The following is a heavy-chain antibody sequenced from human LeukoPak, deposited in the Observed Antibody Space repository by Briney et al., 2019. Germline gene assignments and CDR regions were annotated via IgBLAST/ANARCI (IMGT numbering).Heavy chain of an antibody. CDR2: ISSSSSYI. V-gene: IGHV3-21*01. CDR3: ARDLAGYGDYRRDFDY. J-gene: IGHJ4*02. Sequence: GGSLRLSCAASGFTFSSYSMNWVRQAPGKGLEWVSSISSSSSYIYYADSVEGRFTISRDNAKNSLYLQMNSLRAEDTAVYYCARDLAGYGDYRRDFDYWGQGTLVTVSS. CDR1: GFTFSSYS. D-gene: IGHD4-17*01.